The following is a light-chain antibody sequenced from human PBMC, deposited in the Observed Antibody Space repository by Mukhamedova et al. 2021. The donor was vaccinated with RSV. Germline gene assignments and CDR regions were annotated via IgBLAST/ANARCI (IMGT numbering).Light chain of an antibody. CDR2: DAS. J-gene: IGKJ4*01. CDR3: QQYESLPLP. Sequence: WYQRRVHGKAPKLLIFDASNLEPGVPSRFSGSGSGTDFTFTIDSLQTEDLATSYCQQYESLPLPFGGGTKVEIK. V-gene: IGKV1-33*01.